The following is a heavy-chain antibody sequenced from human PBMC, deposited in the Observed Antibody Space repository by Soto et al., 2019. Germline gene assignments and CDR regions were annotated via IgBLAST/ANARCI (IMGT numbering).Heavy chain of an antibody. J-gene: IGHJ4*02. CDR1: GFTFSSYG. CDR2: IWYDGSNK. D-gene: IGHD5-18*01. CDR3: ARGTAMGRVIFDY. Sequence: AGGSLRLSCAASGFTFSSYGMHWVRQAPGKGLEWVAVIWYDGSNKYYADSVKGRFTISRDNSKNTLYLQMNSLRAEDTAVYYCARGTAMGRVIFDYWGQGTLVTVSS. V-gene: IGHV3-33*01.